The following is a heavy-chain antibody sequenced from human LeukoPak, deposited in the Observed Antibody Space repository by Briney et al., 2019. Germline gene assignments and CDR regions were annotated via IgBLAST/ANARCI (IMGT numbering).Heavy chain of an antibody. V-gene: IGHV3-23*01. CDR2: ISGSGGST. CDR1: GFTFSSYA. J-gene: IGHJ6*02. CDR3: ARGSSSYYGLDV. D-gene: IGHD3-10*01. Sequence: PGGSLRLSCAASGFTFSSYAMSWVRQAPGKGLEWVSAISGSGGSTYYADSVKGRFTISRDNVKKSLYLQMNSLRVEDTAVYYCARGSSSYYGLDVWGQGTTVTVSS.